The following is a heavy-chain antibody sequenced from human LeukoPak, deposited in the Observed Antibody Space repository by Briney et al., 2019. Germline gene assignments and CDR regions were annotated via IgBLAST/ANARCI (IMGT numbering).Heavy chain of an antibody. CDR2: IYYSGST. V-gene: IGHV4-39*07. D-gene: IGHD6-19*01. Sequence: PSETLSLTCTVSGGSISHTNYYWVWIRQPPGKGLEWIGTIYYSGSTYYSPSLKSRVTISVDTSKNQFSLKVSSVTAADTALYYCARWKSTIQVAGRAFDIWGQGTMVTVS. J-gene: IGHJ3*02. CDR1: GGSISHTNYY. CDR3: ARWKSTIQVAGRAFDI.